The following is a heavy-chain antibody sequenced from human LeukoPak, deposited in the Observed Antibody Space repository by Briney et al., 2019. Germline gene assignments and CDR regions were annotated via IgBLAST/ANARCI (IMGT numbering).Heavy chain of an antibody. Sequence: SETLSLTCAVYGGSFSGYYWSWIRQPPGKGLEWIGEINHSGSTNYNPSLKSRVTISVDTSKNQFSLKLSSVTAADTAVYYHARRSYYSALDYWGQGTLVTVSS. V-gene: IGHV4-34*01. CDR2: INHSGST. J-gene: IGHJ4*02. D-gene: IGHD3-10*01. CDR1: GGSFSGYY. CDR3: ARRSYYSALDY.